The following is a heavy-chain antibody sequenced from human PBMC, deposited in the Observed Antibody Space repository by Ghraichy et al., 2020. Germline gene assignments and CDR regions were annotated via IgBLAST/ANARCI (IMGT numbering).Heavy chain of an antibody. CDR3: ASRSSTSFYYGMDV. CDR2: IYSGGST. D-gene: IGHD2-2*01. V-gene: IGHV3-66*01. CDR1: GFTVSSNY. Sequence: GGSLRLSCAASGFTVSSNYMSWVRQAPGKGLEWVSVIYSGGSTYYADSVKGRFTISRDNSKNTLYLQMNSLRAEDTAVYYWASRSSTSFYYGMDVWGQGTTVTVSS. J-gene: IGHJ6*02.